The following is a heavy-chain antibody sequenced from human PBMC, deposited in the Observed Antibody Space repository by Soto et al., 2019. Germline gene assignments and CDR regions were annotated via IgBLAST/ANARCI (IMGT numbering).Heavy chain of an antibody. CDR2: IYPGDSDT. Sequence: GESLKISCKGSGYSFTSYWIGWVRQMPGKGLEWMGIIYPGDSDTRYSPSFQGQVTISADKSISTAYLQWSSLKASDTAMYYCARQGTYYYDSSGYYYAPLGAFDIWGQGTMVTVSS. CDR3: ARQGTYYYDSSGYYYAPLGAFDI. CDR1: GYSFTSYW. V-gene: IGHV5-51*01. D-gene: IGHD3-22*01. J-gene: IGHJ3*02.